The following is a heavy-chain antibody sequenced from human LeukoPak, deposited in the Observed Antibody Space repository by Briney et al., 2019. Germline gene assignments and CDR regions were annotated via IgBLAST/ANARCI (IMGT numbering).Heavy chain of an antibody. CDR3: ARHSDYYDSSGYYSRWVYYFDY. Sequence: GESLKISCKGSGYSFTSYWIGWVRQMPGKGLEWMGIIYPGDSDTRYSPSFQGQVTISTDKSISTAYLQWSSLKASDTATYYCARHSDYYDSSGYYSRWVYYFDYWGQGTLVTVSS. V-gene: IGHV5-51*01. CDR2: IYPGDSDT. CDR1: GYSFTSYW. D-gene: IGHD3-22*01. J-gene: IGHJ4*02.